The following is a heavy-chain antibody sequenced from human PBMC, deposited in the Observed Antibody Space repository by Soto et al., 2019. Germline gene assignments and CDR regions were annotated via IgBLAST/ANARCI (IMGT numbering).Heavy chain of an antibody. D-gene: IGHD1-1*01. Sequence: GASVKVSCKASGFTFRNSAIQWVRQARGQRLEWIGWIVVGSGSTNYAQHFQERVTFTRDMSTGTAYMELSSLTSEDTAVYYCAADRDPTAPYNWVDPWDQGALVTISS. V-gene: IGHV1-58*02. CDR2: IVVGSGST. CDR1: GFTFRNSA. CDR3: AADRDPTAPYNWVDP. J-gene: IGHJ5*02.